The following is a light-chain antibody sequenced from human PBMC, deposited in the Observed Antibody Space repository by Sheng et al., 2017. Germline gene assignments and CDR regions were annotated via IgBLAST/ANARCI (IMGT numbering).Light chain of an antibody. V-gene: IGKV1-13*02. CDR2: DAS. CDR3: QHPHL. CDR1: QGINSA. J-gene: IGKJ4*01. Sequence: AIQLTQSPSSLSASVGDRVTITCRASQGINSALAWYQQKPGKAPKLLIYDASSLQSGVPSRFSGSGSGTDFTLTISSLQPEDFATYYCQHPHLFGGGTKVEI.